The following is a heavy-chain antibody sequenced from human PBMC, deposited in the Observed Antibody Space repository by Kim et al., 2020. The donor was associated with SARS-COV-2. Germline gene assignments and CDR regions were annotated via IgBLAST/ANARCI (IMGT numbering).Heavy chain of an antibody. Sequence: YAQKLQGRVTNTADESTSTAYMELSSLRSEDTAVYYCARKHGDYEGGFDYWGQGTLVTVSS. D-gene: IGHD4-17*01. V-gene: IGHV1-69*01. CDR3: ARKHGDYEGGFDY. J-gene: IGHJ4*02.